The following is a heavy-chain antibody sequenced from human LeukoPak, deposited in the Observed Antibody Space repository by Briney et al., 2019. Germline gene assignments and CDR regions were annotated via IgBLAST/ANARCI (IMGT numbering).Heavy chain of an antibody. CDR1: GYTFTGYY. J-gene: IGHJ6*02. CDR2: INPNSGGT. V-gene: IGHV1-2*06. Sequence: ASVKVSCKASGYTFTGYYMHWVRQAPGQGLEWMGRINPNSGGTNYAQKFQGRVTMTRDTSISTAYMELSRLRSDDTAVYYCARDLSSGWYYYYYGMDVWGQGTTVTVSS. D-gene: IGHD6-19*01. CDR3: ARDLSSGWYYYYYGMDV.